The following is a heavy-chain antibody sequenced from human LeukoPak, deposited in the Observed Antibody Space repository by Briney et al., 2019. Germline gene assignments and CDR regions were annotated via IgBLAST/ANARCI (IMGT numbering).Heavy chain of an antibody. CDR1: GFTFSSYN. V-gene: IGHV3-21*01. Sequence: GGSLRLSCAASGFTFSSYNMNWVRQAPGKGLEWVSSISSSSSYIYYADSVKGRFTISRDNAKNSLYLQMNSLRAEDTAVYYCEKDYGSSGLYFFMAVGGKGTTVTVSS. CDR2: ISSSSSYI. CDR3: EKDYGSSGLYFFMAV. D-gene: IGHD3-22*01. J-gene: IGHJ6*03.